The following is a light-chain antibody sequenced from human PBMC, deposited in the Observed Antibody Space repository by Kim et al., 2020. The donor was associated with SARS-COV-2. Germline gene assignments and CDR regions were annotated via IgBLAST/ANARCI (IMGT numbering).Light chain of an antibody. CDR2: LNSDGSH. V-gene: IGLV4-69*01. CDR1: SGHSSYA. Sequence: SVKLTCPRSSGHSSYAIAWHQQQPEKGPRYLMKLNSDGSHTKGDGIPDRFSGSSSGAERYLTISSLQSDDEADYYCQTWATAKGVFGGGTQLTVL. J-gene: IGLJ2*01. CDR3: QTWATAKGV.